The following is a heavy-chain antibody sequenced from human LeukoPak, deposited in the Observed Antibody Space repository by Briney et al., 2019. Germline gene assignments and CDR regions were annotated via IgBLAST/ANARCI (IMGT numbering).Heavy chain of an antibody. CDR3: ARCSGNGYDYSWLDP. V-gene: IGHV4-4*07. CDR2: IYSSGST. CDR1: GDSLSTYY. Sequence: SETLSLTCTVPGDSLSTYYWSWIRQPAGKGLEWIGRIYSSGSTNYNPSLKSRVTMSVDTSKNQFSLRLSSVTAADTAVYYCARCSGNGYDYSWLDPWGQGTLVTVSS. D-gene: IGHD5-12*01. J-gene: IGHJ5*02.